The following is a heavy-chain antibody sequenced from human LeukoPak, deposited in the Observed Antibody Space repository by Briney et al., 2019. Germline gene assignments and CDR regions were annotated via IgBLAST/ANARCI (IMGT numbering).Heavy chain of an antibody. CDR1: GFTFSSYL. Sequence: GWSLRLSCVASGFTFSSYLMSWVRPAPAKGLDGVANIKQDGCEKYYVDSVKGRFTISRENAKNSLYLQMNSLRAEDTAVYYCARVQQTLYSYGYWAYPPVLDVWGQGTTVTVSS. CDR3: ARVQQTLYSYGYWAYPPVLDV. CDR2: IKQDGCEK. V-gene: IGHV3-7*01. J-gene: IGHJ6*02. D-gene: IGHD5-18*01.